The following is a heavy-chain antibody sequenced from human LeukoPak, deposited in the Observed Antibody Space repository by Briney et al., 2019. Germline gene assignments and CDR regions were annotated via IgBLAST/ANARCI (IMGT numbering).Heavy chain of an antibody. CDR1: GYTLTELS. CDR2: FDPEDGET. J-gene: IGHJ5*02. V-gene: IGHV1-24*01. D-gene: IGHD3-3*01. Sequence: ASVKVSCKVSGYTLTELSMHWVRQAPGKGLEWMGGFDPEDGETIYAQKFQGRVTVTEDTSTDTAYMELSSLRSEDTAVYYCATVLGRITIFGVVILGGFDPWGQGTLVTVSS. CDR3: ATVLGRITIFGVVILGGFDP.